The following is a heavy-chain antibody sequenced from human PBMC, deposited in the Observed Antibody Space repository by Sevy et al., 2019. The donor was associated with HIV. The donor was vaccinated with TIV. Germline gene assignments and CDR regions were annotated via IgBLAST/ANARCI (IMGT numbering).Heavy chain of an antibody. CDR2: SRYDGSNE. CDR1: GFTFSNHG. Sequence: GGSLRLTCAASGFTFSNHGMHWVRQAPGKGLEWVAFSRYDGSNEYCGDSLKVRFTISRDNSKDTLYLQTNSLRPEDTAVYFCAKDRKVLLVVYAIPFDDFDIWGHGTMVTVSS. D-gene: IGHD2-8*02. V-gene: IGHV3-30*02. J-gene: IGHJ3*02. CDR3: AKDRKVLLVVYAIPFDDFDI.